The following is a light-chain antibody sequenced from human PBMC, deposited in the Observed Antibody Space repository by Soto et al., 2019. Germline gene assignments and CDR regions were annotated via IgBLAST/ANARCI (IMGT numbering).Light chain of an antibody. CDR3: QQYGTSQPAYT. Sequence: EIVLTQSPGTLSLSPGERATLSCRASQSVSGSYLAWYQQKPGQAPRLLIYGASSRATGIPDRFSGSGFGTDFTLTISRLEPEVFAVYYCQQYGTSQPAYTVGQGTKMEIK. J-gene: IGKJ2*01. CDR1: QSVSGSY. V-gene: IGKV3-20*01. CDR2: GAS.